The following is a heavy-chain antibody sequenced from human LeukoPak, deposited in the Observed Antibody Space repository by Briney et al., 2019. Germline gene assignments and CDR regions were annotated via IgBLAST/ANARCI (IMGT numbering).Heavy chain of an antibody. J-gene: IGHJ4*02. CDR2: IDHSGTT. CDR3: ARPRMRTNYFDY. V-gene: IGHV4-34*01. D-gene: IGHD2-8*01. Sequence: PSETLSLTCAVSGGSFSGYYWTWVRQPPRKGLEWIGEIDHSGTTDYNPSLKSRVTISEDTSKNQFSLKLSSVTAADTAVYYCARPRMRTNYFDYWGQGTLVTVSS. CDR1: GGSFSGYY.